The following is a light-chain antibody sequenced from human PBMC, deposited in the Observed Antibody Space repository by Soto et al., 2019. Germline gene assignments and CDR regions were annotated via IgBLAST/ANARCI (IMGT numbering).Light chain of an antibody. CDR3: QQYNNWVIT. Sequence: EIVLMQSPVTLSLSPGERATLSCRASQTLRRTYIAWYQQKPGQAPRLLIYGASTRATGIPARFSGSGSGTEFTLTITSLQSEDFAVYYCQQYNNWVITFGQGTRLEIK. CDR2: GAS. J-gene: IGKJ5*01. CDR1: QTLRRT. V-gene: IGKV3-15*01.